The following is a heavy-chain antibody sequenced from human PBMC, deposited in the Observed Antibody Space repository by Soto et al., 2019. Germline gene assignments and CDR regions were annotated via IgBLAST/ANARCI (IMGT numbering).Heavy chain of an antibody. CDR1: GFTFSDNW. D-gene: IGHD3-10*01. V-gene: IGHV3-7*05. CDR3: ATSMGRGGNDY. CDR2: IKTDGSEK. Sequence: EVQLVESGGGLVQPGGSLRLSCAASGFTFSDNWMSWARQAPGKGPECVANIKTDGSEKYYVDPVKGRFTISRDNAKNSLYLQMNSLRAEDTAVYYCATSMGRGGNDYWGQGTLVAVSS. J-gene: IGHJ4*02.